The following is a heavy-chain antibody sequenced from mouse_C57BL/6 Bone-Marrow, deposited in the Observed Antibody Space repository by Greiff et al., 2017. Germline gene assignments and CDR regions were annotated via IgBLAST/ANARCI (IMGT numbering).Heavy chain of an antibody. CDR2: IYPRSGNT. Sequence: VQVVESGAELARPGASVKLSCKASGYTFTSYGISWVKQRTGQGLEWIGEIYPRSGNTYYNEKFKGKATLTADKSSSTAYMELRSLTSEDSAVYFCARYPIYYGYDRGYWYFDVWGTGTTVTVAS. CDR1: GYTFTSYG. D-gene: IGHD2-2*01. J-gene: IGHJ1*03. V-gene: IGHV1-81*01. CDR3: ARYPIYYGYDRGYWYFDV.